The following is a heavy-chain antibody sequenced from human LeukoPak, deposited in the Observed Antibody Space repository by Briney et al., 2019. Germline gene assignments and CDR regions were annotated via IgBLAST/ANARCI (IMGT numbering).Heavy chain of an antibody. CDR3: AGGRTGDAFDY. CDR1: GHSISSGGYS. J-gene: IGHJ4*02. Sequence: SQTLSLTCTVSGHSISSGGYSWSWLRQHPGKGLEWIGYIYYSGCTYYNPSLKSRVTISVDTSKKQFSLKLSSVTAADTAVYYCAGGRTGDAFDYWGQGTLVTVSS. CDR2: IYYSGCT. D-gene: IGHD2-8*02. V-gene: IGHV4-31*03.